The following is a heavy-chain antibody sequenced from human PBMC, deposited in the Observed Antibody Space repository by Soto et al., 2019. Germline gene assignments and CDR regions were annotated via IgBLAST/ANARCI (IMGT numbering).Heavy chain of an antibody. CDR3: ARGGVGHTTFFRFFDI. CDR1: GFTFSGLG. Sequence: QVQLVESGGGVVQPGRSLRLSCAASGFTFSGLGMHWVRQAPGKGLEWVAVIRYDGSNIYYADAVKGRFTISRDNSKDTLYLQLNSLRADETAVYYYARGGVGHTTFFRFFDIWGQVTLLTVSS. D-gene: IGHD1-26*01. J-gene: IGHJ4*02. CDR2: IRYDGSNI. V-gene: IGHV3-33*01.